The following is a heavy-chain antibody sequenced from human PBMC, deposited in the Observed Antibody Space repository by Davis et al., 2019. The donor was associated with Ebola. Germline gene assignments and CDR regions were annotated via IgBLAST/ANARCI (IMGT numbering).Heavy chain of an antibody. V-gene: IGHV4-38-2*02. J-gene: IGHJ3*01. CDR1: GYSISSGYY. Sequence: MPSETLSLTCTVSGYSISSGYYWGWIRQPPGKGLEWIANVYYTGTTYYNPSLKSRVTISVDTSKNQFSLNLSSVTAADTAVYYCARLHEGDWGQGTMVTVSS. D-gene: IGHD3-16*01. CDR2: VYYTGTT. CDR3: ARLHEGD.